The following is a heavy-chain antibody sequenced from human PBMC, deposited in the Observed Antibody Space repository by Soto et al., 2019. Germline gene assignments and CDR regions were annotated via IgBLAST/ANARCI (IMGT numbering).Heavy chain of an antibody. CDR2: INHSGST. CDR3: ARGGGIYFGVVYDY. Sequence: SETLSLTCAVYGGSFSGYYWSWIRQPPGKGLEWIGEINHSGSTNYNPSLKSRVTISVDTSKNQFSLKLSSVTAADTAVYYCARGGGIYFGVVYDYWGQGTLVTVSS. V-gene: IGHV4-34*01. J-gene: IGHJ4*02. D-gene: IGHD3-3*01. CDR1: GGSFSGYY.